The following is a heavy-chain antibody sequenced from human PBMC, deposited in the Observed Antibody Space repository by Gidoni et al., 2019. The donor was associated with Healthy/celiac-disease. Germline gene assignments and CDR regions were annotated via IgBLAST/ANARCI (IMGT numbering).Heavy chain of an antibody. CDR3: ARVWGTYSSSSTDY. Sequence: EVQLVGSGGGLVQPGGSLRLSCAASGFTFSSYWMHVVRQAPGKGLVWVSRINSDGSSTRYADYVKGRFNSSRDNAKNTLDLQMNSLRAEDTAVYYCARVWGTYSSSSTDYWGQGTLVTVSS. V-gene: IGHV3-74*01. J-gene: IGHJ4*02. CDR1: GFTFSSYW. CDR2: INSDGSST. D-gene: IGHD6-13*01.